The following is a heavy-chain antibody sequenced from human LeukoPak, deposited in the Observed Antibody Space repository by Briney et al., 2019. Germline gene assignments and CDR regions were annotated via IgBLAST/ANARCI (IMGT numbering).Heavy chain of an antibody. J-gene: IGHJ4*02. CDR1: GYTFTSYG. CDR3: ARVLYSSSWYLFDY. CDR2: ISVYNGDT. Sequence: ASVKVSCKASGYTFTSYGISWVRQAPEQGLVWMGWISVYNGDTNYAQKFQGRVTMTTDTSTSTAYMEVRSLRSDDTAVYYCARVLYSSSWYLFDYWGQGTLVTVSS. D-gene: IGHD6-13*01. V-gene: IGHV1-18*01.